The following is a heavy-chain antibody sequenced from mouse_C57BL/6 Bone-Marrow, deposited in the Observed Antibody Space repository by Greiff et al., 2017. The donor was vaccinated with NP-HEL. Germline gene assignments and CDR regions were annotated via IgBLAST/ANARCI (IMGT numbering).Heavy chain of an antibody. CDR1: GFTFSDAW. D-gene: IGHD1-1*01. CDR3: TTVVAPRAMDY. CDR2: IRNKANNHAT. J-gene: IGHJ4*01. V-gene: IGHV6-6*01. Sequence: EVHLVESGGGLVQPGGSMKLSCAASGFTFSDAWMDWVRQSPEKGLEWVAEIRNKANNHATYYAESVKGRFTISRDDSKSSVYLQMNSLRAEDTGIYYCTTVVAPRAMDYWGQGTSVTVSS.